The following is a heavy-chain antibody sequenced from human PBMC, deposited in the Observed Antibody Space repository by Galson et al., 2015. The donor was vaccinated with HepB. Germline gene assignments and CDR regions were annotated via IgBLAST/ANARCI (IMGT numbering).Heavy chain of an antibody. CDR2: ISGSGGTT. Sequence: SCAASGFTFSSYAMSWVRQAPGKGLEWVSAISGSGGTTYYADSVKGRFTISRDNSENTLFLQMNTLRAEDTAVYYCAKDRQYYYDSSGYHGLDCWGQGTLVTVSS. CDR1: GFTFSSYA. CDR3: AKDRQYYYDSSGYHGLDC. J-gene: IGHJ4*02. D-gene: IGHD3-22*01. V-gene: IGHV3-23*01.